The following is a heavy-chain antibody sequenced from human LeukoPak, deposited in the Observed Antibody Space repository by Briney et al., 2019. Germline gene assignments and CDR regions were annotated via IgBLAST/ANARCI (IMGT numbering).Heavy chain of an antibody. CDR2: INHSGST. Sequence: PSETLSLTCAVYGGSFSGYYWSWIRQPPGKGLEWIGEINHSGSTNYNPSLKSRVTISVDTSKNQFSLKLSSVTAADTAVYYCARTKNLGYYYYGMDVWAKGPRSPSP. D-gene: IGHD2-8*01. CDR3: ARTKNLGYYYYGMDV. V-gene: IGHV4-34*01. J-gene: IGHJ6*02. CDR1: GGSFSGYY.